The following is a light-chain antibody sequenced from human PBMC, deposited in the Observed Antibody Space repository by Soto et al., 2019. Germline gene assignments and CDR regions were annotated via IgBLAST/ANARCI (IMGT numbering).Light chain of an antibody. V-gene: IGLV2-14*01. CDR1: SSDIGGYDF. CDR3: TSYASSSTHVV. CDR2: DVN. J-gene: IGLJ2*01. Sequence: QSALTQPASVSGSPGQSITLSCTGTSSDIGGYDFVSWNQRYPGTAPKLIIYDVNNRPSGVSNRFSGSKSGNTASLTISGLQAEDESDYDCTSYASSSTHVVFGGGTKLTVL.